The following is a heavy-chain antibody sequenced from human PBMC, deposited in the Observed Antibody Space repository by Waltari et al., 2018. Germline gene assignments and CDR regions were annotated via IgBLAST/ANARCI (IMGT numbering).Heavy chain of an antibody. CDR3: ATDTSPPY. J-gene: IGHJ4*02. Sequence: QVQLVQSGAEVKKPGSSVKVSCKASGGTFGRFAISWVRQAAGEGFEWMGGIIPKIGASNYAQKFQGSVTITADDSTRIAYMEVSSLRFEDTAVYFCATDTSPPYWGQGTLVIVSS. CDR1: GGTFGRFA. D-gene: IGHD2-2*01. V-gene: IGHV1-69*01. CDR2: IIPKIGAS.